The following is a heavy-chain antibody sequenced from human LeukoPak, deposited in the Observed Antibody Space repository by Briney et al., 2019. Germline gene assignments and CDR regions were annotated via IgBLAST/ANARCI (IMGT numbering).Heavy chain of an antibody. CDR1: GFTFSSYG. Sequence: PGGSLRLSCAASGFTFSSYGMSWVRQAPGKGLEWVSAISGSGGSTYYADSVKGRFTISRDNSKNTLYLQMNSLRAEDTAVYYCARGVLLAAYMDVWGKGTTVTVSS. CDR2: ISGSGGST. D-gene: IGHD3-10*01. J-gene: IGHJ6*03. CDR3: ARGVLLAAYMDV. V-gene: IGHV3-23*01.